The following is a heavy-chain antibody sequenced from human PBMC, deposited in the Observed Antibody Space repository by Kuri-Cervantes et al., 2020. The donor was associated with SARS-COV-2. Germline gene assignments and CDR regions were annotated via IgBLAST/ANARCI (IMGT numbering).Heavy chain of an antibody. Sequence: SVKVSCKPSRGTFSTHGVGWVRQAPGQGLEWLGGIVPMFGTLDYAQSFQGRVTITADKSTNTVYMELKSPTSQDTAVYFCARDYGNVHFDSWGQGTLVTVSS. V-gene: IGHV1-69*06. CDR1: RGTFSTHG. CDR3: ARDYGNVHFDS. J-gene: IGHJ4*02. D-gene: IGHD4-17*01. CDR2: IVPMFGTL.